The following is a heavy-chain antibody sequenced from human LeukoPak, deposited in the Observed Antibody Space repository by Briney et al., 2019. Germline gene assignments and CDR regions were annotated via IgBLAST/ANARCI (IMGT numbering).Heavy chain of an antibody. CDR2: INDDGSDT. J-gene: IGHJ6*02. Sequence: GGSLRLSCAASGFTRTYWMHWVRQAPGKGLVWVSHINDDGSDTNYADSVKGRFTISRDNAKNMVFLQMNSLRAEDTAVYYCARDNNYAMGLCGQGTTVTVSS. CDR1: GFTRTYW. V-gene: IGHV3-74*01. CDR3: ARDNNYAMGL.